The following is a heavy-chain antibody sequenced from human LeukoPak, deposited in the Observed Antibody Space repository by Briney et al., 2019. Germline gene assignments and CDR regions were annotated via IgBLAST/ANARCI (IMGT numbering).Heavy chain of an antibody. CDR1: GFTFSSYD. Sequence: GGSLRLSCAASGFTFSSYDMHWVRQAPGKGLEWVAFIRYDGSNKYYADSVKGRFTTSRDNTKNTLYLQMNSLRAEDTAVYYCAKNHIEMATHGVSYFDYWGQGTLVTVSS. CDR2: IRYDGSNK. D-gene: IGHD5-24*01. V-gene: IGHV3-30*02. J-gene: IGHJ4*02. CDR3: AKNHIEMATHGVSYFDY.